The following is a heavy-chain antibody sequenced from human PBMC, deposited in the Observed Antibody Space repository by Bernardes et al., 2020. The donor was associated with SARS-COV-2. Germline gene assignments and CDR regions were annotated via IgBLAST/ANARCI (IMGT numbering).Heavy chain of an antibody. CDR1: GFTFRTYW. D-gene: IGHD2-15*01. CDR2: LNEDGSIT. V-gene: IGHV3-74*01. Sequence: GGSLRLSCVVSGFTFRTYWMHWVRLAPGKGLEWVSRLNEDGSITTYADSVKGRFTISRDNAKNTLYLQMHSLRVEDTATYYCVRDLAGGSGSWGQGTLVTVSS. CDR3: VRDLAGGSGS. J-gene: IGHJ4*02.